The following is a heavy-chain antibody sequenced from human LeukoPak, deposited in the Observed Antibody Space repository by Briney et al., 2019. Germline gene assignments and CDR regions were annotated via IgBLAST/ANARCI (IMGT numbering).Heavy chain of an antibody. CDR1: GGTFSSYA. V-gene: IGHV1-69*13. Sequence: SVKVSCKASGGTFSSYAISWVRQAPGQGLEWMGGIIPVFGTANYAQKFQGRVTITADESTSTAYMELSSLRSEDTAVYYCASTCSGWYLDYYFDYWGQGTLVTVSS. J-gene: IGHJ4*02. CDR2: IIPVFGTA. CDR3: ASTCSGWYLDYYFDY. D-gene: IGHD6-19*01.